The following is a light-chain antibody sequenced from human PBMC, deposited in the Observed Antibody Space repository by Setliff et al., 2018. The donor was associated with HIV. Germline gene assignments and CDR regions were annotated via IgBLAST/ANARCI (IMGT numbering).Light chain of an antibody. CDR2: EDS. CDR1: NIRSKS. V-gene: IGLV3-21*03. Sequence: SYELTQPPSVSVAPGKTARMTCEGNNIRSKSVHWYQQKPGQAPVLVVYEDSGRPSGIPERISGSKSGNTATLSISRVEAGDEADYYCQVWDGSSDHFVFGSGTKVTVL. CDR3: QVWDGSSDHFV. J-gene: IGLJ1*01.